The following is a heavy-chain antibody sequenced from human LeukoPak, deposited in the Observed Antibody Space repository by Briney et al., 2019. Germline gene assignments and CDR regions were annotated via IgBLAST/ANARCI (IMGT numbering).Heavy chain of an antibody. V-gene: IGHV1-2*02. J-gene: IGHJ6*02. CDR1: GYTFTGYY. D-gene: IGHD2-15*01. Sequence: GASVKISCKASGYTFTGYYMHWVRQAPGQGLEWMGWINPNSGGTNYAQKFQGRVTMTRDTSISTAYMELSRLRSDDTAVYYCARSRGYCSGGSCYSYYYYGMDVWGQGTTVTVSS. CDR3: ARSRGYCSGGSCYSYYYYGMDV. CDR2: INPNSGGT.